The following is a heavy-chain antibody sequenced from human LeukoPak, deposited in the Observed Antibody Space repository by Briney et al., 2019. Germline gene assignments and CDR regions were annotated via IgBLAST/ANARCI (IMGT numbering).Heavy chain of an antibody. CDR2: ITGSGGST. CDR3: AKLTGYYYDSSGYIMFDY. D-gene: IGHD3-22*01. V-gene: IGHV3-23*01. J-gene: IGHJ4*02. Sequence: PGGSLRLSCAASGFTFSSYGMSWVRQAPGKGLEWVSGITGSGGSTYYADSVKGRFTISRDNSKNTLYLQMNSLRAEDTAVYYCAKLTGYYYDSSGYIMFDYWGQGTLVTVSS. CDR1: GFTFSSYG.